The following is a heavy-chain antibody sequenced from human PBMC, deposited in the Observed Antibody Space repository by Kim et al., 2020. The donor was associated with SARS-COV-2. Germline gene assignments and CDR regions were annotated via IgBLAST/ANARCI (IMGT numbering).Heavy chain of an antibody. Sequence: GREKYYVDPGKGRFTLSRDNAKNSLYLQMNSLRAEDTAVYYCARANFDYWGQGTLVTVSS. CDR2: GREK. V-gene: IGHV3-7*01. J-gene: IGHJ4*02. CDR3: ARANFDY.